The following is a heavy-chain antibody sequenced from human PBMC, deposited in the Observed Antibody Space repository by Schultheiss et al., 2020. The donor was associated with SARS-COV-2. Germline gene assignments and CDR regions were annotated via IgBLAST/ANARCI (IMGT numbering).Heavy chain of an antibody. D-gene: IGHD6-13*01. CDR2: ISYDGSNK. Sequence: GGSLRLSCAASGFTFSSYGMHWVRQAPGKGLEWVAVISYDGSNKYYADSVKGRFTISRDNSKNTLYLQMNSLRAEDTAVYYCAKDSSGYSSSWYREGYWGQGTLVTVSS. J-gene: IGHJ4*02. V-gene: IGHV3-30*18. CDR3: AKDSSGYSSSWYREGY. CDR1: GFTFSSYG.